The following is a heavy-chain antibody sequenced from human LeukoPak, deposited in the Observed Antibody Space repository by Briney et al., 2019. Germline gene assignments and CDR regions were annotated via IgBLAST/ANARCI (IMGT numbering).Heavy chain of an antibody. D-gene: IGHD2-2*02. CDR3: ATDNLVNRYCSSTSCYRRRWFDH. V-gene: IGHV1-24*01. CDR1: GYTLTELS. Sequence: GASVKVSCKVSGYTLTELSMHWVRQAPGKGLEWMGGFDPEDGETIYAQKFQGRVTMTEDTSTDTAYMELSSLRSEDTAVYYCATDNLVNRYCSSTSCYRRRWFDHWGQGTLVTVSS. J-gene: IGHJ5*02. CDR2: FDPEDGET.